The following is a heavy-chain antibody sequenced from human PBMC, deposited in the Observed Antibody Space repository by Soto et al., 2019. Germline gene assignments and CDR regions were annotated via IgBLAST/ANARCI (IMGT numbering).Heavy chain of an antibody. J-gene: IGHJ6*03. V-gene: IGHV1-24*01. Sequence: ASVKVSCKVSGYTLTELSMHWVRQAPGKGLEWMGGFDPEDGETIYAQKFQGRVTMTEDTSTDTAYMELSSLRSEDTAVYYCATAHTSTGFYYYYMDVWGKGTTVTVSS. CDR1: GYTLTELS. CDR2: FDPEDGET. D-gene: IGHD4-17*01. CDR3: ATAHTSTGFYYYYMDV.